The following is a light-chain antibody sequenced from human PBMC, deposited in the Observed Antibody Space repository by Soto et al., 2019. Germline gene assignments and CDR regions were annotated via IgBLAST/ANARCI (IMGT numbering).Light chain of an antibody. CDR1: KSDIGVYYF. CDR3: KSYAGSNAYV. Sequence: QSALTQPPSASGSPGQSVTISCTGTKSDIGVYYFVSWYQHHPGKAPRLIIYEVVQRPSGVPDRFSGSKSGNTASLTVSGLQAADEADYFCKSYAGSNAYVFRSGTKVTV. J-gene: IGLJ1*01. CDR2: EVV. V-gene: IGLV2-8*01.